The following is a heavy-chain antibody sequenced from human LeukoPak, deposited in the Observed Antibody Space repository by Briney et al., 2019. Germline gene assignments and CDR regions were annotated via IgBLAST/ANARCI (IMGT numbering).Heavy chain of an antibody. D-gene: IGHD5-18*01. CDR1: GYTFTGYY. J-gene: IGHJ6*03. V-gene: IGHV1-2*02. Sequence: APVKVSCKASGYTFTGYYMYWVRQAPGQGLEWMGWINPNSGGTNYAQKFQGRVTMTRDTSISTAYMELSRLRSDDTAVYYCARAGARGYSYGDYYYYYMDVWGKGTTVTVSS. CDR2: INPNSGGT. CDR3: ARAGARGYSYGDYYYYYMDV.